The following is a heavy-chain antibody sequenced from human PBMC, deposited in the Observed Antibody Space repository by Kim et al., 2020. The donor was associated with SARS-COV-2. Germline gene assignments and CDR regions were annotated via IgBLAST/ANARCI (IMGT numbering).Heavy chain of an antibody. D-gene: IGHD5-12*01. Sequence: SLKSRVTISVDTSKNQFSLKLSSVTAADTAVYYCAGRYSGYDLYYYGMDVWGQGTTVTVSS. V-gene: IGHV4-39*01. CDR3: AGRYSGYDLYYYGMDV. J-gene: IGHJ6*02.